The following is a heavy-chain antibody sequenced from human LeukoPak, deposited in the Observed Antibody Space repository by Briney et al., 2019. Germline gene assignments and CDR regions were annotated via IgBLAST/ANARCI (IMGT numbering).Heavy chain of an antibody. CDR2: ISESGAST. Sequence: GGFLRLSCVVSGLKFSDWYMTWIRQAPGKGLEWITYISESGASTYHADSVKGRFTISRDNAENSVYLQMNSLRDEDTAVYYCARLTGSSVDYWGQGTLVTVSS. CDR3: ARLTGSSVDY. CDR1: GLKFSDWY. D-gene: IGHD6-6*01. V-gene: IGHV3-11*01. J-gene: IGHJ4*02.